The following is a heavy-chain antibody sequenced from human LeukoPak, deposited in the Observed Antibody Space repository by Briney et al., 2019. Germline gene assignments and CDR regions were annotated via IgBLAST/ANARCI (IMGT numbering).Heavy chain of an antibody. V-gene: IGHV4-59*01. CDR3: ARGYTTYYNWNYDYYYYMDV. Sequence: SETLSLTCTVSGDSISSYYWSWIRQPPGKGLEWIGYIYYSGSTNYNPSLKSRVTISVDTSKNQFSLKLSSVTAADTAVYYCARGYTTYYNWNYDYYYYMDVWGKGTTVTVSS. CDR2: IYYSGST. CDR1: GDSISSYY. D-gene: IGHD1-20*01. J-gene: IGHJ6*03.